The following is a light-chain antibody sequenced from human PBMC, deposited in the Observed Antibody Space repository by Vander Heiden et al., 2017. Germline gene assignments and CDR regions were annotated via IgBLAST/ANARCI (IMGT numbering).Light chain of an antibody. CDR1: KLGDKY. V-gene: IGLV3-1*01. Sequence: SYELTQPPSVSVSPGQTASITCSGCKLGDKYACWYQQKPGQSPVLVIYQDSKRPSGIPERFSGSNSWNTATLTISGTQAMDEADYYCQAWDSSTASVVFGGGTKLTVL. CDR3: QAWDSSTASVV. CDR2: QDS. J-gene: IGLJ2*01.